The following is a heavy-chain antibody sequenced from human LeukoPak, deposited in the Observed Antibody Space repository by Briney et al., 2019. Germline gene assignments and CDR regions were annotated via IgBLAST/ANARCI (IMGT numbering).Heavy chain of an antibody. V-gene: IGHV3-9*01. J-gene: IGHJ5*02. CDR1: GFTFDDYA. CDR3: AKAEPHYYGSGSYLNWFDP. CDR2: ISWNSGSI. D-gene: IGHD3-10*01. Sequence: QPGRSLRLSCAASGFTFDDYAMHWVRQAPGKGLEWVSGISWNSGSIGYADSVKGRITISRDNAKNSLYLQMNSLRAEDTALYYCAKAEPHYYGSGSYLNWFDPWGQGTLVTVSS.